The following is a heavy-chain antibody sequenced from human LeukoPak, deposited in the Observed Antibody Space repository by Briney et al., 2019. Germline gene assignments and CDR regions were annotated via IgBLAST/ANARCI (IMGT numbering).Heavy chain of an antibody. CDR3: AVLYSSGWPYFDY. Sequence: PGGSLRLSCAASGFTVSSNYMNWVRQAPGKGLEWVSVIYSGGTTYYADSVKGRFTISRDSSKNTLYLQMNSLRAEDTAVYYCAVLYSSGWPYFDYWGQGTLVTVSS. CDR2: IYSGGTT. V-gene: IGHV3-53*01. D-gene: IGHD6-19*01. J-gene: IGHJ4*02. CDR1: GFTVSSNY.